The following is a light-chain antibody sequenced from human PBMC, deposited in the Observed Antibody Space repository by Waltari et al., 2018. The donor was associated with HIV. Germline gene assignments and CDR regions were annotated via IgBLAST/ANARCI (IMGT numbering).Light chain of an antibody. CDR3: QQLTNYRYS. CDR2: AAS. CDR1: QGISSS. Sequence: DIQLTQSPSFLSASVGDRVTISCRASQGISSSLAWYQQKPGKAPNLLIYAASTLQSGVPSRFSGSGSGTEFTLTISSLQPEDFATYDCQQLTNYRYSFGQGTNLEIK. J-gene: IGKJ2*03. V-gene: IGKV1-9*01.